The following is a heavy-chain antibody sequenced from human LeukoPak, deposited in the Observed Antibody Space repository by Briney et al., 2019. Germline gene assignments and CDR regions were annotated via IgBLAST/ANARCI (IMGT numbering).Heavy chain of an antibody. CDR3: AKGGSDGGNSDY. J-gene: IGHJ4*02. CDR2: ISGSGVSR. CDR1: GFTFSRYA. D-gene: IGHD4-23*01. V-gene: IGHV3-23*01. Sequence: GGSLRLSCAASGFTFSRYAMTWVRQAPGRGLEWVSTISGSGVSRDYANSVKGRITISRDNSKNTLYLQMSSLRAEDTAVYYCAKGGSDGGNSDYWGQGTLVTVSS.